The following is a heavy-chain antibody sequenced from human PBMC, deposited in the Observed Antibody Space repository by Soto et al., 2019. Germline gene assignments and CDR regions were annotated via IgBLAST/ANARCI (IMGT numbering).Heavy chain of an antibody. J-gene: IGHJ4*02. Sequence: EVQLLESGGGLVQPGGSLRLSCAASGITFSSYAMSWVRQAPGKGLEWVSAISGSGGSTYYADSVKGRFTISRDNSKNTMYLQMNSLRAEDTAVYFCAKASDEYSGYDPYFDYWGQGTLDTVSS. CDR3: AKASDEYSGYDPYFDY. V-gene: IGHV3-23*01. CDR2: ISGSGGST. CDR1: GITFSSYA. D-gene: IGHD5-12*01.